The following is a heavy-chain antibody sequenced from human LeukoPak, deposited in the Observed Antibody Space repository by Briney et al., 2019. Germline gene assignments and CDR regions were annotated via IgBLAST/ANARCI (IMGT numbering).Heavy chain of an antibody. CDR3: ARGPVTAIPGDLDY. J-gene: IGHJ4*02. Sequence: PGRSLRLSCAASGFTFSSYGMHWVRQAPGKGLEWVAVIWYDGSNKYYADSVKGRFTISRDNSKNTLYQQMNSLRAEDTAVYYCARGPVTAIPGDLDYWGQGTLVTVSS. CDR1: GFTFSSYG. CDR2: IWYDGSNK. D-gene: IGHD2-21*02. V-gene: IGHV3-33*01.